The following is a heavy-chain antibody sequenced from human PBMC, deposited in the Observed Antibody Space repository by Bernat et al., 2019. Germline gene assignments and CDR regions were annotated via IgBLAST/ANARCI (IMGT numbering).Heavy chain of an antibody. Sequence: QVQLQQWGAGLLKPSETLSLTCAVYGGSFSGYYWSWIRQPPGKGLEWIGEINHSGSTNYNPSLKSRVTISVDTSKNQFSLKLSSVTAADTAVYYCARDFRRFTGIAVAGPDYWGQGTPVTVSS. CDR3: ARDFRRFTGIAVAGPDY. D-gene: IGHD6-13*01. CDR2: INHSGST. CDR1: GGSFSGYY. J-gene: IGHJ4*02. V-gene: IGHV4-34*01.